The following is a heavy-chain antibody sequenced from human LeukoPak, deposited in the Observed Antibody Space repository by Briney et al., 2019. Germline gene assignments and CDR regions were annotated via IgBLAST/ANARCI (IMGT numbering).Heavy chain of an antibody. CDR3: AKSISGSTGWFDP. V-gene: IGHV3-9*01. CDR2: ISGNSGRV. D-gene: IGHD2-15*01. J-gene: IGHJ5*02. Sequence: GGPLRLSCAASGFTFDDYAMHWVPGAPGRGLEGVSGISGNSGRVGYADSARGRFIITRDNAKNSLHLQMNSLRADDTALYYCAKSISGSTGWFDPWGQGTLVTVSS. CDR1: GFTFDDYA.